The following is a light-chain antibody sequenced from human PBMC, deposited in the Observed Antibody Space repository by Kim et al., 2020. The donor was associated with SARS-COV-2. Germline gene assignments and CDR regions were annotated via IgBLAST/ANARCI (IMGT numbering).Light chain of an antibody. CDR1: QGIRHS. Sequence: ASGGDRVTITCRASQGIRHSLAWYRQKPRKIPMLLTYGASTMQSGVPSRFSGSGSGTDYTLTISSLQTEDAAAYYCQKYDSTPWTFGQGTKVDIK. CDR3: QKYDSTPWT. CDR2: GAS. J-gene: IGKJ1*01. V-gene: IGKV1-27*01.